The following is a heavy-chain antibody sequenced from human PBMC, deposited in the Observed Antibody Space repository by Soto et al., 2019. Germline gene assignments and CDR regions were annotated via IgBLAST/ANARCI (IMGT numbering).Heavy chain of an antibody. J-gene: IGHJ4*02. V-gene: IGHV3-7*01. CDR1: GFTISSYG. CDR3: ARDAVVAAVDY. Sequence: PGGSLRLSCAASGFTISSYGMHWVRQAPGKGLEWVANIKQDGSEKYYVDSVKGRFTISRDNAKNSLYLQMNSLRAEDTAVYYCARDAVVAAVDYWGQGTLVTVSS. D-gene: IGHD2-15*01. CDR2: IKQDGSEK.